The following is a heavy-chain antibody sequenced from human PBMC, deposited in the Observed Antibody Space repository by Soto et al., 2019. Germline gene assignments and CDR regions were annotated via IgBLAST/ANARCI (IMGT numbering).Heavy chain of an antibody. CDR2: MNPNSGNT. CDR1: GYTFTSYD. D-gene: IGHD3-3*01. CDR3: AREKSGYYDY. Sequence: QVQLVQSGAEVKKPGASVQVSCKAPGYTFTSYDINWVRQATGQGLEWMGWMNPNSGNTGYAQKFQGRVTRTRHTSISTAYVELSSLRSEDTAVYYCAREKSGYYDYWGQGTLVTVSS. V-gene: IGHV1-8*01. J-gene: IGHJ4*02.